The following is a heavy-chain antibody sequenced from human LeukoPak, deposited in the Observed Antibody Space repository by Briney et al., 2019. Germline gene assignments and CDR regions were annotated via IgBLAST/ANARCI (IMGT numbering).Heavy chain of an antibody. CDR1: GFTFSSYA. CDR3: AKGSGYDSTSVVALDY. V-gene: IGHV3-23*01. D-gene: IGHD5-12*01. CDR2: ISGSGGST. J-gene: IGHJ4*02. Sequence: GGSLRLSCAASGFTFSSYAMSWVRQAPGKGLEWVSLISGSGGSTYYADSVKGRFTISRDNSKNTLYLQMNSLRAEDTAVYYCAKGSGYDSTSVVALDYWGQGTLVTVSS.